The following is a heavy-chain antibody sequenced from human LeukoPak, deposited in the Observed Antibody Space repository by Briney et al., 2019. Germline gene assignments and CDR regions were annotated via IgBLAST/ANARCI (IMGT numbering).Heavy chain of an antibody. CDR3: ARVGGDSSGYYPFDY. CDR1: GYTFTGYY. Sequence: ASVKVSCKASGYTFTGYYMHWVRQAPGQGLEWMGWINPNSGGTNYAQKFQGRVTMTRDTSISTAYMELSRLRSDDTAVYYCARVGGDSSGYYPFDYWGQGTLVTVSS. CDR2: INPNSGGT. J-gene: IGHJ4*02. D-gene: IGHD3-22*01. V-gene: IGHV1-2*02.